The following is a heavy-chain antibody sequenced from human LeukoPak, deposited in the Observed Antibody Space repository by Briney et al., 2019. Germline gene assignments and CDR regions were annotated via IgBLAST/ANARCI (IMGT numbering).Heavy chain of an antibody. CDR3: AKGFHCGFLTGSWFDT. Sequence: SGGSLRLSCAASGFTFDDYAMHWVRQAPGKGLEWVSGISWNSGTIEYADSVKGRFTISSDSAKNSLYLQTNSLRAEDTALYYCAKGFHCGFLTGSWFDTWGQGTLVTVSS. CDR1: GFTFDDYA. CDR2: ISWNSGTI. V-gene: IGHV3-9*01. D-gene: IGHD3-9*01. J-gene: IGHJ5*02.